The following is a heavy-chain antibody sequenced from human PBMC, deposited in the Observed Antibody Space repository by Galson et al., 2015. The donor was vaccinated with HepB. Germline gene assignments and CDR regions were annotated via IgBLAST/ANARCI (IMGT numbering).Heavy chain of an antibody. D-gene: IGHD5-18*01. CDR2: ISYDGSNK. J-gene: IGHJ5*02. CDR3: AKDWGYSYGANWFDP. Sequence: SLRLSCAASGFTFSSYGMHWVRQAPGKGLEWVAVISYDGSNKYYADSVKGRFTISRDNSKNTLYLQMNSLRAEDTAVYYCAKDWGYSYGANWFDPWGQGTLVTVSS. V-gene: IGHV3-30*18. CDR1: GFTFSSYG.